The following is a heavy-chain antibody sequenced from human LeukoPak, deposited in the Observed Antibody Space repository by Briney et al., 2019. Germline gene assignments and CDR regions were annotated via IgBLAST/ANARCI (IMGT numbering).Heavy chain of an antibody. CDR3: ARVRGSGTYGPLDT. D-gene: IGHD1-26*01. Sequence: PGGSLRLSCAASGFRFSDFAMSWVRQGPGKGLEWVAGIFWNGGKTNYGDSVKGRVAISRDNTKNSLYLQLESLRVEDTAVYYCARVRGSGTYGPLDTWGQGTLVTVAS. V-gene: IGHV3-20*04. CDR1: GFRFSDFA. CDR2: IFWNGGKT. J-gene: IGHJ5*02.